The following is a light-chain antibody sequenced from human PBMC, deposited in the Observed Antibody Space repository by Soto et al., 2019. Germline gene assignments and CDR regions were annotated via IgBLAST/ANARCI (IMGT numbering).Light chain of an antibody. V-gene: IGKV1-39*01. CDR1: QRISRY. Sequence: DIQMTQSPSSLSASVGDRVTITCRSSQRISRYLNWYRQKPGKAPELLIYAASTLQSGVPSTFSGSGSGTDFTLTISSLQPEDFATYYCQQSYSTPRTFGQGTKV. CDR2: AAS. CDR3: QQSYSTPRT. J-gene: IGKJ1*01.